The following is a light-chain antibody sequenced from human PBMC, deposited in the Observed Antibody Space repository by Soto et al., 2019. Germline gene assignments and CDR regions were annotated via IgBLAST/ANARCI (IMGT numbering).Light chain of an antibody. J-gene: IGKJ1*01. V-gene: IGKV3-20*01. CDR2: GAS. CDR1: QSVSRQ. Sequence: EIVLTQSPGTLSLSPGERATLSCRASQSVSRQLAWFQQKPGQAPRLLIYGASSRATGNPDRFSGSGSGTDFTLTISRLEPEDFAVYYCQQYGRSPGTFGQGTKVEIK. CDR3: QQYGRSPGT.